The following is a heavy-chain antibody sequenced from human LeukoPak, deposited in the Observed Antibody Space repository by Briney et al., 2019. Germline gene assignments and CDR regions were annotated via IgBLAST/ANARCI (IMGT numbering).Heavy chain of an antibody. V-gene: IGHV3-7*03. J-gene: IGHJ5*02. D-gene: IGHD6-13*01. CDR2: IKQDGSEK. CDR1: GFTFSSYW. Sequence: GGSLRLSCEVFGFTFSSYWMSWVRQAPGKGLEWVANIKQDGSEKYYVDSVKGRFTISRDNAKSSVYLQMNSLRAEDTAVYYCARVDEGSSWFPGWFDPWGQGTLVTVSS. CDR3: ARVDEGSSWFPGWFDP.